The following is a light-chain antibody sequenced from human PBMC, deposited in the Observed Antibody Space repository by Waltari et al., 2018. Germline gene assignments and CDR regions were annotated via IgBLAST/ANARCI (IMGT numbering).Light chain of an antibody. Sequence: QSGLTQPPSVSGAPGQRVTISCTGSSSNIGAGYDVHWYQLLPGTAPKLLIYGNSSRPSGVPCRCSCSKSGPSASLAITGLQAEDEADYYCQSYDSSLSGSIFGGGTKLTVL. V-gene: IGLV1-40*01. CDR2: GNS. CDR3: QSYDSSLSGSI. CDR1: SSNIGAGYD. J-gene: IGLJ2*01.